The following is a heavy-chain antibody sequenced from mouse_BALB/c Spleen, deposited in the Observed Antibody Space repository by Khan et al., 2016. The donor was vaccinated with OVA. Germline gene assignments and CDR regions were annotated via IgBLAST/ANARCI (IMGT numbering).Heavy chain of an antibody. CDR2: IWSDGST. Sequence: VKLKESGPGLVAPSQSLSITCTISGFSLTNYGVHWVRQPPGKGLEWLVVIWSDGSTTYDSALKSRLTISKDNSKSQVFLEMDSLQTDDTAMYYWARQPYYHYYIMDYWGQGTSVTVSS. J-gene: IGHJ4*01. CDR1: GFSLTNYG. V-gene: IGHV2-6-1*01. CDR3: ARQPYYHYYIMDY. D-gene: IGHD2-10*01.